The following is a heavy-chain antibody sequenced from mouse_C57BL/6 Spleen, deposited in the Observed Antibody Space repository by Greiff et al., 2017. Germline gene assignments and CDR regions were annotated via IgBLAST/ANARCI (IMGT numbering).Heavy chain of an antibody. J-gene: IGHJ1*03. CDR2: ISYDGSN. CDR1: GYSITSGYY. CDR3: ARRGTGWYFDV. D-gene: IGHD3-3*01. V-gene: IGHV3-6*01. Sequence: DSGPGLVKPSQSLSLTCSVTGYSITSGYYWNWIRQFPGNKREWMGYISYDGSNNYNPSLKNRISITRDTSKNQFFLKLNSVTTEDTATYYCARRGTGWYFDVWGTGTTVTVSS.